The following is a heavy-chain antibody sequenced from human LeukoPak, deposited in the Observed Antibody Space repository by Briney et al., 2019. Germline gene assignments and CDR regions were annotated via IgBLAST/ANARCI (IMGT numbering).Heavy chain of an antibody. Sequence: PGGSLRLSCAASGFTFSGSAMHWVRQASGKGLERVGRIRSKANSYATAYAASVKGRFTISRDDSKNTAYLQMNSLKTEDTAVYYCTSYYDSSGYSYDAFDIWGQGTMVTVSS. V-gene: IGHV3-73*01. CDR2: IRSKANSYAT. CDR1: GFTFSGSA. CDR3: TSYYDSSGYSYDAFDI. J-gene: IGHJ3*02. D-gene: IGHD3-22*01.